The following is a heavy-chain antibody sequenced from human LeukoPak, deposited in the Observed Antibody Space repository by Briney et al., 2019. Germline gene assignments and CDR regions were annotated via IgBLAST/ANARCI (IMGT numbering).Heavy chain of an antibody. V-gene: IGHV1-69*06. D-gene: IGHD6-6*01. CDR3: ARDLGVYSSSSALDY. CDR1: GITFSSYA. CDR2: IIPIFGTA. J-gene: IGHJ4*02. Sequence: GASVKVSCKTSGITFSSYAISWVRQAPGQGLEWMGGIIPIFGTANYAQKFQGRVTITADKSTSTAYMELSSLGSEDTAVYYCARDLGVYSSSSALDYWGQGTLVTVSS.